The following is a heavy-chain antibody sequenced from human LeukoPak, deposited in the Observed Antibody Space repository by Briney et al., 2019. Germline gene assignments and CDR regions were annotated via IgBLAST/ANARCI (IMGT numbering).Heavy chain of an antibody. CDR3: ARVTGYMIEDYFDY. Sequence: SETLSLTCTVSGGSISTYYWSWIRQPPGKGLEWIGYIYYSGSTNYNPSLKSRVTISVDTSKNQFSLRLSSVTAADTAVYYCARVTGYMIEDYFDYWGQGTLVTVSS. V-gene: IGHV4-59*01. D-gene: IGHD3-22*01. J-gene: IGHJ4*02. CDR2: IYYSGST. CDR1: GGSISTYY.